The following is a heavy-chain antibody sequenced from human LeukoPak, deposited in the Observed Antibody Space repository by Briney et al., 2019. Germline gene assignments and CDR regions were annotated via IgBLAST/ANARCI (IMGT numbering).Heavy chain of an antibody. Sequence: SETLSLTCAVYGGSFSGYYWSWIRQPTGKGLEWIGEINHSGSPNYNPSLKSRVTISVDTSKNQFSLKLSSVTAADTAVYYCARVRYSSSYYYYYYYMDVWGKGTTVTVSS. CDR2: INHSGSP. D-gene: IGHD6-6*01. CDR3: ARVRYSSSYYYYYYYMDV. CDR1: GGSFSGYY. V-gene: IGHV4-34*01. J-gene: IGHJ6*03.